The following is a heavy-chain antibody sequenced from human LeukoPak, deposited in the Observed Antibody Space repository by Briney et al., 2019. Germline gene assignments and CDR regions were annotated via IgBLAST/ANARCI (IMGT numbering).Heavy chain of an antibody. CDR3: ATEGHDGYNLLFDY. V-gene: IGHV4-61*02. J-gene: IGHJ4*02. D-gene: IGHD5-24*01. CDR1: GGSISSGSYY. Sequence: TSETLSLTCTVSGGSISSGSYYWSWIRQPAGKGLEWIGRIYSSGSTNYNPSLKSRVTISLDTSKNQFSLKLSSVTAADTAVYYCATEGHDGYNLLFDYWGQGTLVTVSS. CDR2: IYSSGST.